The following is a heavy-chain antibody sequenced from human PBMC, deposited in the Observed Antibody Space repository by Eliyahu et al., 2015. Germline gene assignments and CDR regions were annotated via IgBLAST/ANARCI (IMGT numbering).Heavy chain of an antibody. Sequence: EVQLVESGGGLIQPGGSLRLSCAASGFTXSXNYMXWXRQAPGKGLEWLSVMYNGGATYYADSVKGRFTISRDNSKNTLYLQMNSLRADDTAVYYCARDLGAYKRAFDYWGQGTLVPVSS. D-gene: IGHD3-16*01. CDR3: ARDLGAYKRAFDY. CDR1: GFTXSXNY. V-gene: IGHV3-53*01. J-gene: IGHJ4*02. CDR2: MYNGGAT.